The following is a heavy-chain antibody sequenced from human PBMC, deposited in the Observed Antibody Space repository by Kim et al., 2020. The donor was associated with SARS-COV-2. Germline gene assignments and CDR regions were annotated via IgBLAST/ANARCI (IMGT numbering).Heavy chain of an antibody. J-gene: IGHJ6*02. Sequence: SETLSLTCTVSGGSVSSGSYYWSWIRQPPGKGLEWIGYIYYSGSTNYNPSLKSRVTISVDTSKNQFLLKLSPVTAADTAVYYCAREGGWLRLGLDYYYYGMDVWGQGTTVTVSS. D-gene: IGHD5-12*01. CDR2: IYYSGST. V-gene: IGHV4-61*01. CDR3: AREGGWLRLGLDYYYYGMDV. CDR1: GGSVSSGSYY.